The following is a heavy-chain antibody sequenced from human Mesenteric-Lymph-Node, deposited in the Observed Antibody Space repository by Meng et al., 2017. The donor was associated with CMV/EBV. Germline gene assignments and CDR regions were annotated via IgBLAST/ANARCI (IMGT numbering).Heavy chain of an antibody. CDR1: GWSFSGYY. Sequence: YGWSFSGYYWSWIRQPPGKGLEWIGEINHSGSTNYNPSLKSRVTISVDTSKNQFSLKLSSVTTADTAVYYCGRRPRTSSSWGSVIDYWGQGTLVTVSS. CDR3: GRRPRTSSSWGSVIDY. D-gene: IGHD6-13*01. CDR2: INHSGST. V-gene: IGHV4-34*01. J-gene: IGHJ4*02.